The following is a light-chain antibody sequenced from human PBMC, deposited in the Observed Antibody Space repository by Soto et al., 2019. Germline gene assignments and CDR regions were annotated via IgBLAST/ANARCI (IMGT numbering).Light chain of an antibody. Sequence: DIQMTQSPSSLSASVGDRVTITCRASQSISSYLNWYQQKPGKAPKLLIYAASSLQSGVPSRFSGSGSGTDFTLTISRLEPEDVAVFYCQQYAESPITFGQGTRLEI. CDR3: QQYAESPIT. CDR1: QSISSY. CDR2: AAS. J-gene: IGKJ5*01. V-gene: IGKV1-39*01.